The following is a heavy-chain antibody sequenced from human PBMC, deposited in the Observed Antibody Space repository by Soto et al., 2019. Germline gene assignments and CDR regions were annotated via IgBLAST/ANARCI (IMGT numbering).Heavy chain of an antibody. D-gene: IGHD1-1*01. CDR2: IKSKTDGGTT. V-gene: IGHV3-15*01. CDR1: GFTFSNAW. J-gene: IGHJ3*02. CDR3: TTDPVAARPTGTTLIYAFDI. Sequence: GGSLRLSCAASGFTFSNAWMSWVRQAPGKGLEWVGRIKSKTDGGTTDYAAPVKGRFTISRDDSKNTLYLQMNSLKTEDTAVYYCTTDPVAARPTGTTLIYAFDIWGQGTMVTVSS.